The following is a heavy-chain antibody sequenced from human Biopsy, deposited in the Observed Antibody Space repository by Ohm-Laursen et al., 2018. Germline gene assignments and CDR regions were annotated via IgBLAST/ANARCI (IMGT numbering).Heavy chain of an antibody. CDR1: GATFSDYY. CDR3: GNEVYGRDY. J-gene: IGHJ4*02. CDR2: INQSGET. V-gene: IGHV4-34*08. D-gene: IGHD4-17*01. Sequence: SETLSLTCPVSGATFSDYYWSWIRQPPGKGLEWIGQINQSGETKYNPSLQSRVTISAEVSKNQFSLKLRSLTAADTAIYYCGNEVYGRDYWGQGARVTVSS.